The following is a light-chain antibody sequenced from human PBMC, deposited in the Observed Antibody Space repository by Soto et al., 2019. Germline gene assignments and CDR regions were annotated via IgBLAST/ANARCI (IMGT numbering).Light chain of an antibody. CDR2: GAS. CDR1: ETVTSNY. CDR3: QQYAYSPLN. J-gene: IGKJ4*01. Sequence: EIVLTQSPGILSLSPGERATLSCRASETVTSNYLAWYQQKPGQAPRLLIYGASNRATGIPDRFSGSGSGTDFTLTITRLEPEDSAMYYCQQYAYSPLNFGGGTKVDIK. V-gene: IGKV3-20*01.